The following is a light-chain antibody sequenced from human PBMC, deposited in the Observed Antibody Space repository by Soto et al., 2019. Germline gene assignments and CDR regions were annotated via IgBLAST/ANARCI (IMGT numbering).Light chain of an antibody. J-gene: IGKJ4*01. CDR3: QQYASSPLT. Sequence: EIVLTQSPGTLSLSSGERATLSCRASQSVRSNYLAWYQQKPGQAPRLLIYGASSRATGIPDRFSGSGSGTELTLTISRLEPEDFAVYYCQQYASSPLTFGGGTKVEIK. V-gene: IGKV3-20*01. CDR1: QSVRSNY. CDR2: GAS.